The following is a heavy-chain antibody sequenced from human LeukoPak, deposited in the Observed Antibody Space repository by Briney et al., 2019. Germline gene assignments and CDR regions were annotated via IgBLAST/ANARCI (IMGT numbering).Heavy chain of an antibody. CDR3: ARDLGGIAVAGTKMDV. CDR2: ISSSSSYI. CDR1: GFTFSSYS. J-gene: IGHJ6*04. Sequence: GGSLRLSCAASGFTFSSYSMNWVRQAPGEGLEWVSSISSSSSYIYYADSVKGRFTISRDNAKNSLYLQMNSLRAEDTAVYYCARDLGGIAVAGTKMDVWGKGTTVTVSS. D-gene: IGHD6-19*01. V-gene: IGHV3-21*01.